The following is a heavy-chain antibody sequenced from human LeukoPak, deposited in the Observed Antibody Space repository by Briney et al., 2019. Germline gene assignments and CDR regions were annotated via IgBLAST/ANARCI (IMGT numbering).Heavy chain of an antibody. Sequence: PGGSLRLSCAASAFTFSTYWMSWVRQAPGKGLEWVASINQDGSEKYYVDSVKGRFTISRDNAKNSLYLQMNSLRAEDTAVYYCARLSREGHNWVYYYYMDVWGKGSTVTVSS. D-gene: IGHD5-24*01. J-gene: IGHJ6*03. CDR3: ARLSREGHNWVYYYYMDV. CDR2: INQDGSEK. CDR1: AFTFSTYW. V-gene: IGHV3-7*01.